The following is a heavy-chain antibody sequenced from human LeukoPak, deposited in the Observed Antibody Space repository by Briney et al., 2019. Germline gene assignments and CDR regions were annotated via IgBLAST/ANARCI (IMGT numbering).Heavy chain of an antibody. CDR3: ARRLEVILSHDAFDI. CDR2: IYHTGAT. J-gene: IGHJ3*02. CDR1: GGSITSSSYY. V-gene: IGHV4-39*07. D-gene: IGHD2-21*01. Sequence: PSETLSLTCTVSGGSITSSSYYWVWIRQPPGKRLEWIGSIYHTGATFYNPSLQSRLSISVDTSKNQFSLKLSSVTAADTAFYYCARRLEVILSHDAFDIWGQGTMVSVSS.